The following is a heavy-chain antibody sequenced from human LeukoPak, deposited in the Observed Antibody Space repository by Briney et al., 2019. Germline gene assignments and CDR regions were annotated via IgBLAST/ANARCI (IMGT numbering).Heavy chain of an antibody. V-gene: IGHV1-18*01. Sequence: ASVKVSCKASGYTSTSYGISWVRQAPGQGLEWMGWISAYNGNTNYAHKLQGRVTMNTDTSTSTAYMELRSLRSDDTAVYYCARAFTPLRYCTNGVRYPSDYWGQGTLVTVSS. CDR1: GYTSTSYG. J-gene: IGHJ4*02. D-gene: IGHD2-8*01. CDR2: ISAYNGNT. CDR3: ARAFTPLRYCTNGVRYPSDY.